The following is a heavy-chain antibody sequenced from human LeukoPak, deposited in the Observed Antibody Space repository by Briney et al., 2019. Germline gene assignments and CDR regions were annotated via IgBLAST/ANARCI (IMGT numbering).Heavy chain of an antibody. CDR3: ARRNINDAYSSWYVGGFDP. J-gene: IGHJ5*02. D-gene: IGHD6-13*01. CDR1: GGSFSGYY. CDR2: INHSGST. Sequence: SETLSLTCAVYGGSFSGYYWSWIRQPPGKGLEWIGEINHSGSTNYNPSLKSRVTISVDTSKNQFSLKLSSVTAADTAVYYCARRNINDAYSSWYVGGFDPWGQGTLVTASS. V-gene: IGHV4-34*01.